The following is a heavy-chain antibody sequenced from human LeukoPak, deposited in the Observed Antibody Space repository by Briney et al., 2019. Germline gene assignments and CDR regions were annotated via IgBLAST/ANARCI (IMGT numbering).Heavy chain of an antibody. CDR3: ARDGRAMNPFNAFDI. CDR1: GYTFTGYY. D-gene: IGHD1-14*01. V-gene: IGHV1-2*02. CDR2: INPNSGGT. Sequence: GASVKVSCKASGYTFTGYYMHWVRQAPGQGLEWMGWINPNSGGTNYAQKFQGRVTMTRDTSISTAYMELSRLRSDDTAVYYCARDGRAMNPFNAFDIWGQGTVVTVSS. J-gene: IGHJ3*02.